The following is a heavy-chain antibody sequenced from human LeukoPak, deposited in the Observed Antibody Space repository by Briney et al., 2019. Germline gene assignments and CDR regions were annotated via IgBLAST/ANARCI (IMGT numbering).Heavy chain of an antibody. D-gene: IGHD3-22*01. CDR2: IYYSGST. CDR1: GGSISSGGYS. J-gene: IGHJ5*02. Sequence: SETLSLTCTVSGGSISSGGYSWSWIRQHPGKGLEWIGYIYYSGSTYYNPSLKSRVTISVDTSKNQFSLKLSSVTAADTAVYYCATKETYYYDSSGYYSSWGQGTLVTVSS. CDR3: ATKETYYYDSSGYYSS. V-gene: IGHV4-31*03.